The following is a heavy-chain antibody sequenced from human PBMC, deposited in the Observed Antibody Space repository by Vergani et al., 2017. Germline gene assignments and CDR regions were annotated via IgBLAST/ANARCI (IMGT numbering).Heavy chain of an antibody. V-gene: IGHV5-51*01. J-gene: IGHJ3*02. CDR1: GYSFTSYW. CDR3: ARHLSPSGSYYPPSRSDAFDI. Sequence: EVQLVQSGAEVKKPGESLKISCKGSGYSFTSYWIGWVRQMPGKGLKWMGIIYPGDSDTRYSPSFQGQVTISADKSISTAYLQWSSLKASDTAMYYCARHLSPSGSYYPPSRSDAFDIWGQGTMVTVSS. D-gene: IGHD1-26*01. CDR2: IYPGDSDT.